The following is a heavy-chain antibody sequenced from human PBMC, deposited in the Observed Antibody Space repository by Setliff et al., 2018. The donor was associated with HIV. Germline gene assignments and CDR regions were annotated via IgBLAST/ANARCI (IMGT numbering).Heavy chain of an antibody. CDR2: SNYDGKT. CDR1: GYSISSGYF. V-gene: IGHV4-34*01. D-gene: IGHD3-22*01. J-gene: IGHJ4*02. Sequence: NPSETLSLTCAVSGYSISSGYFWSWIRQPPGKGLEWIGESNYDGKTKYNPSLKSRVSISVDTSKNQFYLKLTSVTAADTAVYYCARGYSSGRVDYWGQGTLVTVSS. CDR3: ARGYSSGRVDY.